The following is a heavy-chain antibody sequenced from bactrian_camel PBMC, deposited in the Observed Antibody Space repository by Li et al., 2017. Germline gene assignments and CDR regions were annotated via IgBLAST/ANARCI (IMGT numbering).Heavy chain of an antibody. Sequence: VQLVESGGGSVQVGGSLTLSCVASGYTDDRHCEAWFRQAPGKERGAIAAIDIDGSTRYADSVKGRFTISKDNAENTLYLEMNSLKPEDTAMYWCAADYGGTDYGGSNFPAHPVFCTSRVEYWGQGTQVTVS. V-gene: IGHV3S55*01. CDR1: GYTDDRHC. CDR2: IDIDGST. D-gene: IGHD6*01. J-gene: IGHJ4*01. CDR3: AADYGGTDYGGSNFPAHPVFCTSRVEY.